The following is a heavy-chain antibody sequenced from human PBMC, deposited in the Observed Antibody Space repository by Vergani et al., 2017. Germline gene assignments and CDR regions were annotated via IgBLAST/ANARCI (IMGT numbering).Heavy chain of an antibody. V-gene: IGHV1-46*01. J-gene: IGHJ4*02. D-gene: IGHD5-12*01. Sequence: QVQLVQSGAEVKKPGASVKVSCKASGYTFTSYYMHWVRQAPGQGLEWMGIINPSGGSTSYAQKFQGRVTMTRDTSTSTVYMELSSVTAADTAVYYCARERDGGYADYWGQGTLVTVAS. CDR1: GYTFTSYY. CDR3: ARERDGGYADY. CDR2: INPSGGST.